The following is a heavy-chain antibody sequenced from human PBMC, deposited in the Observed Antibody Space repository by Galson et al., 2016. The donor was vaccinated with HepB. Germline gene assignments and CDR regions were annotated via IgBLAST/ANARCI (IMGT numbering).Heavy chain of an antibody. J-gene: IGHJ4*02. CDR2: INPHHGNT. CDR1: GYTFPNYG. V-gene: IGHV1-18*01. D-gene: IGHD1-26*01. Sequence: QSGAEVKKPGASVKVSCKASGYTFPNYGISWVRQAPGQGLEWMGWINPHHGNTNYAQNLQGRVTVTADTSTSTAYMELRSLRSDDTAVYYCARDRTGGWDFDHWGQGTLVTISS. CDR3: ARDRTGGWDFDH.